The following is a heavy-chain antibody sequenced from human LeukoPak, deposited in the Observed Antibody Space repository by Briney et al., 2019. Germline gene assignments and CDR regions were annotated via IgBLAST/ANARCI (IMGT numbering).Heavy chain of an antibody. CDR3: ARDGDDYSNYDDWFDP. V-gene: IGHV4-39*07. CDR1: GGSISSSSYD. D-gene: IGHD4-11*01. CDR2: IYYSGRT. Sequence: SETLSLTCTVSGGSISSSSYDWGWIRQPPGKGLDRIGSIYYSGRTYYNTSLKSRVPISVDTSKDQFSLKLSSVTAADTAVYYCARDGDDYSNYDDWFDPWGQGTLVTVSS. J-gene: IGHJ5*02.